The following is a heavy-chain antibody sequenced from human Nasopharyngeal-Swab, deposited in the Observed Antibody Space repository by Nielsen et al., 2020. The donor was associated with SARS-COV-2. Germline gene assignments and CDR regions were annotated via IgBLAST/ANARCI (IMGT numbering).Heavy chain of an antibody. J-gene: IGHJ4*02. D-gene: IGHD3-22*01. CDR3: AKVMIVVPKAFDY. CDR2: ISGSDGST. CDR1: GFTFSSYA. Sequence: GESLKISCAASGFTFSSYAMSWVRQAPGKGLEWVSAISGSDGSTYYADSVKGRFTISRDNSKNTLYLQMNSLRAEDTAVYYCAKVMIVVPKAFDYWGQGTLVTVAS. V-gene: IGHV3-23*01.